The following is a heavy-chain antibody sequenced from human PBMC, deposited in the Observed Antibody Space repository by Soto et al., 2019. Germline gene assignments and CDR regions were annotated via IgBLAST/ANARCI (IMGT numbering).Heavy chain of an antibody. Sequence: GGSLRLSCAASGFSFGTYVMNWVRQAPGKGLEWVSGISGSGGRVYSADSVKGRFTISRDNSRNTLYLRMNSLRAEDTAIYYCAMTRLYDTGTNDYHRDALDIWGQGTQVTVSS. CDR1: GFSFGTYV. CDR3: AMTRLYDTGTNDYHRDALDI. D-gene: IGHD3-22*01. J-gene: IGHJ3*02. V-gene: IGHV3-23*01. CDR2: ISGSGGRV.